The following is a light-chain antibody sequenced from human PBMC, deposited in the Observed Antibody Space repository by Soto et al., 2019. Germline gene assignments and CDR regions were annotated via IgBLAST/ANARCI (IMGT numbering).Light chain of an antibody. V-gene: IGKV3-20*01. CDR1: QSVSSRY. J-gene: IGKJ5*01. CDR3: QQYGSSPPIT. Sequence: EIVLTQSPGTLSLSPGERATLSCRASQSVSSRYLAWYQQKPGQAPRLLVYDASTTATGITDRFRGSGSGTDFTLTISRLEPEDFAVYYCQQYGSSPPITFGQGTRLDIK. CDR2: DAS.